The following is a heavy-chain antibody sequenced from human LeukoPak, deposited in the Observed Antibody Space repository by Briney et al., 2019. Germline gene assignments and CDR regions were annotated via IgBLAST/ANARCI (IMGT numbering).Heavy chain of an antibody. J-gene: IGHJ3*02. CDR2: IYYSGST. CDR3: ARGGTDYVWGSYRHDAFDI. CDR1: GGSISSGGYY. D-gene: IGHD3-16*02. V-gene: IGHV4-31*03. Sequence: SETLSLTCTVSGGSISSGGYYWSWIRQHPGKGLEWIGYIYYSGSTYYNPSLKSRVTISVDTSKNQFSLKLSSVTAADTAVYYCARGGTDYVWGSYRHDAFDIWGQGTMVTVSS.